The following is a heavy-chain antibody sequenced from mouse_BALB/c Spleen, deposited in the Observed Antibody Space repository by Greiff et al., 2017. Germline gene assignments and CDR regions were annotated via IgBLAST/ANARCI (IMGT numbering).Heavy chain of an antibody. V-gene: IGHV5-6*01. J-gene: IGHJ4*01. D-gene: IGHD2-4*01. CDR1: GFTFSSYG. CDR2: ISSGGSYT. CDR3: ARESTMITTGYAVDD. Sequence: EVQRVESGADLVKPGGSLKFSCAASGFTFSSYGMPWVRQTPDKRLEWVATISSGGSYTYYPASVKGRFTIARDTAKNTVYLQMSSLKSEDTAMFYDARESTMITTGYAVDDWGQGTSVTVSS.